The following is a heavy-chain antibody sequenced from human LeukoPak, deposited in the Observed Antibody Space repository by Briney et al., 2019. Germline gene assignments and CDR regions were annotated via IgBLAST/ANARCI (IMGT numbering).Heavy chain of an antibody. D-gene: IGHD3-10*01. V-gene: IGHV3-64D*06. CDR2: ISSNGGST. Sequence: PGGSLRLSCSASGFTFSSYAMHWVRQAPGKGLEYVSAISSNGGSTYYADSVKGRFTISRDNSKNTLYLQMNSLRAAETAVYYCVKEKNKYGFNGLDYWGQGTLVTVSS. CDR1: GFTFSSYA. J-gene: IGHJ4*02. CDR3: VKEKNKYGFNGLDY.